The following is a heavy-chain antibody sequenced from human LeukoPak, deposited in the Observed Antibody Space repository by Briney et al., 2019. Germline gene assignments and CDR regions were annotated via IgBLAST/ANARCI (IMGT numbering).Heavy chain of an antibody. V-gene: IGHV3-74*01. CDR2: INSDGSST. CDR3: ARDRGGSAFDI. Sequence: GGSLRLYCEASGFPFSGYWMHWVRQAPGKGLVWLSRINSDGSSTSYADSVKGRFTISRDNAKNTLYLQMNSLRAEDTAVYHCARDRGGSAFDILGQGTMVTVSS. D-gene: IGHD3-10*01. CDR1: GFPFSGYW. J-gene: IGHJ3*02.